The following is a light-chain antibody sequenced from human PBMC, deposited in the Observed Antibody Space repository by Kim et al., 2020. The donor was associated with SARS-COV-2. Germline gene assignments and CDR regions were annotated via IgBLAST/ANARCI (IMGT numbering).Light chain of an antibody. CDR3: GTWDSTLSTVV. Sequence: GQRVTISCAGSSSNMGDYYVAWYQHLPGSAPKLLIYDNNKRPSGIPDRFSASKSGTSATLGIAGLQTGDEASYFCGTWDSTLSTVVFGVGTQLTVL. J-gene: IGLJ2*01. CDR1: SSNMGDYY. V-gene: IGLV1-51*01. CDR2: DNN.